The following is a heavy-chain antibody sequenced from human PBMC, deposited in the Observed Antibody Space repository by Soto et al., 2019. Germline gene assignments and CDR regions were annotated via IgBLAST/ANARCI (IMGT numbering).Heavy chain of an antibody. CDR1: GGSISSYY. Sequence: PSETLSLTCTVSGGSISSYYWSWIRQPPGKGLEWIGYIYYSGSTNFNPSLKSRVTISVDTSKNQFSLKLSSVTAADTAVYYCARNVGTGYLYNFDYPGQGTLVTVSS. D-gene: IGHD3-9*01. J-gene: IGHJ4*02. CDR2: IYYSGST. CDR3: ARNVGTGYLYNFDY. V-gene: IGHV4-59*08.